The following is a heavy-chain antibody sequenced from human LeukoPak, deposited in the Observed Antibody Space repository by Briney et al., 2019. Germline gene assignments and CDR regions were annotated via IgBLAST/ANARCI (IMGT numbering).Heavy chain of an antibody. CDR1: GYTFTSYG. CDR3: ARVYSTNDDCSGDQPFQFDY. Sequence: ASVKVSCKASGYTFTSYGFSWVRQAPGQGLEWMWWISTYYGNTNYAQKLQDRVTMTTDTSTSTAYMELTSLRSDDTAVYYCARVYSTNDDCSGDQPFQFDYWGQGTVVTVSS. CDR2: ISTYYGNT. V-gene: IGHV1-18*01. J-gene: IGHJ4*02. D-gene: IGHD2-8*01.